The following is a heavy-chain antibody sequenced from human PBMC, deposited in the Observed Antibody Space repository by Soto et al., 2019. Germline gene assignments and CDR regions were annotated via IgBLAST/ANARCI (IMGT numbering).Heavy chain of an antibody. CDR3: AGGGGYYGSGAYYRGDFGH. CDR2: LNPDTAST. J-gene: IGHJ4*02. D-gene: IGHD3-10*01. Sequence: QVQLVQSGAEVKKPGASVSVSCKASGYSFANYTIHWVRQAPGQGLEWMGWLNPDTASTKFSPKFQGRVIITRDKSANTAFMQLTSPTSEDTTLYSCAGGGGYYGSGAYYRGDFGHWGLGTLVAVSS. CDR1: GYSFANYT. V-gene: IGHV1-3*01.